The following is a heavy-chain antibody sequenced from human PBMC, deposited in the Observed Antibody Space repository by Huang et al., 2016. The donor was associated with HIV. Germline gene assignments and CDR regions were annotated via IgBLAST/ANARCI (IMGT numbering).Heavy chain of an antibody. CDR3: ARVESRRYYDSSGYYY. CDR2: FIPIFGTA. V-gene: IGHV1-69*01. Sequence: QVQLVQSGAEVKKPGSSVKVSCKASGGTFSSYAISWVRQAPGQGLEWMGGFIPIFGTANSAQKFQGRVTITAVESTSTAYMELSSLRSEDTAVYYCARVESRRYYDSSGYYYWGQGTLVTVSS. D-gene: IGHD3-22*01. J-gene: IGHJ4*02. CDR1: GGTFSSYA.